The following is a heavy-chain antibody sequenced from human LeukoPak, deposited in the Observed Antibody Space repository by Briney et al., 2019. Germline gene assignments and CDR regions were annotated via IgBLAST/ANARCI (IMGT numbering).Heavy chain of an antibody. CDR1: GFTFSSYS. Sequence: GGSLRLSCAACGFTFSSYSMNWVRQAPGKGLEWVSVIYSGNTIKYADSVKGRFTISRDNSKNTVYLQMSSLRAEDTALYYCATIGTGDYRDDSWGQGTLVTVSS. J-gene: IGHJ5*01. V-gene: IGHV3-66*01. D-gene: IGHD3/OR15-3a*01. CDR2: IYSGNTI. CDR3: ATIGTGDYRDDS.